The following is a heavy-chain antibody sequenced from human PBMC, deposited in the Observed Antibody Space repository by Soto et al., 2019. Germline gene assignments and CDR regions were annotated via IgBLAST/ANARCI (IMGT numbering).Heavy chain of an antibody. D-gene: IGHD2-21*02. J-gene: IGHJ6*02. CDR3: AKAGDYYYYYGMDV. CDR1: GFTFSSYA. CDR2: ISGSGGST. V-gene: IGHV3-23*01. Sequence: GSLRLSCAASGFTFSSYAMSWVRQAPGKGLEWVSAISGSGGSTYYADSVKGRFTISRDNSKNTLYLQRNSLRAEDTAVYYCAKAGDYYYYYGMDVWGQGTTVTVSS.